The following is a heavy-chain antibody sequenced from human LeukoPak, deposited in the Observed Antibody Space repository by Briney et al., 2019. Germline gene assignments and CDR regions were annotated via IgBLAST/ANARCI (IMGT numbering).Heavy chain of an antibody. D-gene: IGHD4-17*01. V-gene: IGHV4-59*01. CDR3: ARVVSGDYERWFDP. CDR2: IYYSGSA. Sequence: SETLSLTCTVSGGSISSYYWSWIRQPPGKGLEWIGYIYYSGSANYNPSLKSRVTISVDTSKNQFSLKLSSVTAADTAVYYCARVVSGDYERWFDPWGQGTLVTVPS. J-gene: IGHJ5*02. CDR1: GGSISSYY.